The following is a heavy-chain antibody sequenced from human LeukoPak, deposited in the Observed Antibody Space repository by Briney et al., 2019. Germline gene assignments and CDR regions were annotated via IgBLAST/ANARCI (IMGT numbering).Heavy chain of an antibody. CDR2: IRSKAYGGTT. Sequence: GGSLRLSCTASGFTFGDYAMSWVRQAPGKGLEWVGFIRSKAYGGTTEYAASVKGRFTISRDDSKSIAYLQMNSLKTEDTAVYYCTRSLMITFGGVIAPTDYYYMDVWGKGTTVTVSS. CDR1: GFTFGDYA. J-gene: IGHJ6*03. D-gene: IGHD3-16*02. V-gene: IGHV3-49*04. CDR3: TRSLMITFGGVIAPTDYYYMDV.